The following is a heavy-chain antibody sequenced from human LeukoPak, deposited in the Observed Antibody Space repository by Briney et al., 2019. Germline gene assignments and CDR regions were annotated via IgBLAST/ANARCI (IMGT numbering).Heavy chain of an antibody. V-gene: IGHV3-7*01. Sequence: GGSLRLSCAASGFTFSNYWMTWVRRAPGKGLEWVANIRPDGSVIHYVDSVKGRFTISRDSAKNSLYLQMSSLRAEDTAVYYCASSLWGDYYMDVWGKGTTVTVSS. CDR1: GFTFSNYW. D-gene: IGHD3-16*01. CDR2: IRPDGSVI. CDR3: ASSLWGDYYMDV. J-gene: IGHJ6*03.